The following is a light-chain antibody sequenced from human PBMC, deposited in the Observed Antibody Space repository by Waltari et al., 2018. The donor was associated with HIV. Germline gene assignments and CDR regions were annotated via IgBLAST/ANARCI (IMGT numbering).Light chain of an antibody. J-gene: IGKJ1*01. CDR2: DAS. Sequence: EIVLTQSPATLSLSPGERATLSCRASQSVSVYLAWYQQKPGQAPRLLIYDASNRATGIPVRFSGSGSGTDFTLTISSLEPEDFAVYYCYQRSDWPRTFGQGTKVVIK. CDR3: YQRSDWPRT. V-gene: IGKV3-11*01. CDR1: QSVSVY.